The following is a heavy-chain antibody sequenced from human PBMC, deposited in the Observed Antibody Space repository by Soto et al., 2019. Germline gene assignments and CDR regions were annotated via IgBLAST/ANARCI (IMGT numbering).Heavy chain of an antibody. CDR3: ARDGRIAVTTDYGMDV. CDR1: GGSISSGDYY. J-gene: IGHJ6*02. V-gene: IGHV4-30-4*01. CDR2: IYYSGST. D-gene: IGHD4-17*01. Sequence: QVQLQESGPGLVKPSQTLSLTCTVSGGSISSGDYYWSWIRQPPGKGLEWIGYIYYSGSTYYNPSLKSRVTISVDTSKNQFSLKLSSVTAADTAVYYCARDGRIAVTTDYGMDVWGQGTTVTVSS.